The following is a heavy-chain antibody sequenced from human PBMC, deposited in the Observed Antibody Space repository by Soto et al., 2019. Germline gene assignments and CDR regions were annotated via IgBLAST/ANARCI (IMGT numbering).Heavy chain of an antibody. CDR2: ISYDGSNK. Sequence: GGSLRLSCAASGFTFSSYAMHWVRQAPGKGLEWVAVISYDGSNKYYADSVKGRFTISRDNSKNTLYLQMNSLRAEDTAVYYCARAQNSGPLKAGDYWGQGTLVTVSS. D-gene: IGHD1-26*01. V-gene: IGHV3-30-3*01. CDR1: GFTFSSYA. J-gene: IGHJ4*02. CDR3: ARAQNSGPLKAGDY.